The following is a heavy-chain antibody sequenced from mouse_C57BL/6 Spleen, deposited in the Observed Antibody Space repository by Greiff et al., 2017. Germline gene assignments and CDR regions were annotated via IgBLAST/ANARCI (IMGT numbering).Heavy chain of an antibody. CDR2: ISDGGSYT. J-gene: IGHJ4*01. CDR3: ARDGARYYDYDGGYYYAMDY. V-gene: IGHV5-4*01. CDR1: GFTFSSYA. D-gene: IGHD2-4*01. Sequence: EVKLVESGGGLVKPGGSLKLSCAASGFTFSSYAMSWVRQTPEKRLEWVATISDGGSYTYYPDNVKGRFTISRDNAKNNLYLQMRHLKSEDTAMYYCARDGARYYDYDGGYYYAMDYWGQGTSVTVSS.